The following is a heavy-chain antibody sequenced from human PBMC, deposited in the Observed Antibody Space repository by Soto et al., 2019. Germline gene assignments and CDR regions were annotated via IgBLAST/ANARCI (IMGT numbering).Heavy chain of an antibody. CDR3: ARGRGADVDTAMVFDY. J-gene: IGHJ4*02. Sequence: GASVKVSCKASGYTFTSYYMHWVRQAPGQGLEWMGIINPSGGSTSYAQKFQGRVTMTRDTSTSTVYMELSSLRSEDTAVYYCARGRGADVDTAMVFDYWGQGTLVTVSS. V-gene: IGHV1-46*01. CDR2: INPSGGST. CDR1: GYTFTSYY. D-gene: IGHD5-18*01.